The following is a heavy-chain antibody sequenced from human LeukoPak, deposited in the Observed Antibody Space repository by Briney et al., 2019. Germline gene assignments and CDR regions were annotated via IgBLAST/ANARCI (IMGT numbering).Heavy chain of an antibody. D-gene: IGHD5-12*01. CDR1: GGSISSYY. CDR2: IYYSGST. CDR3: ARERYSGYDSDYFDY. Sequence: SETLSLTCTVSGGSISSYYWSWIRQPPGKELEWIGYIYYSGSTNYNPSLKSRVTISVDTSKNQFSLKLSSVTAADTAVYYCARERYSGYDSDYFDYWGQGTLVTVSS. V-gene: IGHV4-59*01. J-gene: IGHJ4*02.